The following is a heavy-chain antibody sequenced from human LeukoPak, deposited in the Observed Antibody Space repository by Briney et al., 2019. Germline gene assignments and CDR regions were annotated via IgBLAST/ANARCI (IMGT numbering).Heavy chain of an antibody. D-gene: IGHD1-26*01. V-gene: IGHV3-53*01. J-gene: IGHJ4*02. Sequence: GGSLRLSCAASGFIINTKYMSWVRQAPGKGLEWVSTIYVGGSIYYADSVKGRFTISRDTSKNTLDLQMNSLRAEDTAVYYCARAEVGATTLGDWGQGTLVTVSS. CDR1: GFIINTKY. CDR3: ARAEVGATTLGD. CDR2: IYVGGSI.